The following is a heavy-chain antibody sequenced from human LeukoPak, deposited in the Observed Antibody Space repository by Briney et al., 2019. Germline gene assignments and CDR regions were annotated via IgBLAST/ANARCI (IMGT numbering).Heavy chain of an antibody. D-gene: IGHD5-12*01. CDR2: IYHSGST. CDR3: ARGGGYASPIGF. J-gene: IGHJ4*02. Sequence: PSETLSLTCTLSGDSIRTYYWSWIRQPPGKGLEWIGYIYHSGSTNYNPSLKSRVTISVDTSKNQFSLKLSSVTAADAAVYYCARGGGYASPIGFWGQGARVSVSS. CDR1: GDSIRTYY. V-gene: IGHV4-59*01.